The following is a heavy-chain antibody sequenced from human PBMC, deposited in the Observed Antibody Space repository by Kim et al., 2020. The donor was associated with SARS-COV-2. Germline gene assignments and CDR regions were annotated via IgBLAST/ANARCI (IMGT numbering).Heavy chain of an antibody. Sequence: SETLSLTCAVSGGSISSSNWWSWVRQPPGKGLEWIGEIYHSGSTNYNPSLKSRVTISVDKSKNQFSLKLSSVTAADTAVYYCARHYYDSSGYLDYWGQGTLVTVSS. CDR2: IYHSGST. V-gene: IGHV4-4*02. J-gene: IGHJ4*02. D-gene: IGHD3-22*01. CDR1: GGSISSSNW. CDR3: ARHYYDSSGYLDY.